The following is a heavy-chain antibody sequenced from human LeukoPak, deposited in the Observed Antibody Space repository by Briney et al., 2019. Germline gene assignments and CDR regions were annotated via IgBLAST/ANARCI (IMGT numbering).Heavy chain of an antibody. J-gene: IGHJ4*02. V-gene: IGHV3-9*01. CDR2: ISWNSGSI. D-gene: IGHD3-3*01. Sequence: AGGSLRLSCAASGFIFDDYAIHWVRQAPGKGLEWVSGISWNSGSIGYADSVKGRFTISRDNAKDSLYLQMNSLRAEDTAVYYCARGFLDSWGQGTLVTVSS. CDR1: GFIFDDYA. CDR3: ARGFLDS.